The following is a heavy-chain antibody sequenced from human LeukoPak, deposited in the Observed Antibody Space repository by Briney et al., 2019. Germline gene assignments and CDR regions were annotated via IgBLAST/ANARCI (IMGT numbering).Heavy chain of an antibody. CDR3: ASAGPGY. D-gene: IGHD3-10*01. V-gene: IGHV3-30*14. J-gene: IGHJ4*02. CDR2: ISYDGSNK. Sequence: GGSLRLSCAASGFTFSSYAMHWVRQAPGKGLEWVAVISYDGSNKYYADSVKGRFTISRDNSKNTLYLQMNSLRAEDTAVYYCASAGPGYWGQGTLVTVFS. CDR1: GFTFSSYA.